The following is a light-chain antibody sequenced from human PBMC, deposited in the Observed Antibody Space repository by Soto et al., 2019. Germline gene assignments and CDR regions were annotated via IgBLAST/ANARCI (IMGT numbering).Light chain of an antibody. J-gene: IGKJ3*01. CDR1: QPIYNY. CDR2: AAS. CDR3: QKYNRAPFT. Sequence: DSQMTQSPSSLSASVGDSVTITCRASQPIYNYLAWYQQKPGKVPKLLISAASTLQSGVPSRFSGSGSGTDFTLTISSLQPEDFATYYCQKYNRAPFTFGPGTKVDF. V-gene: IGKV1-27*01.